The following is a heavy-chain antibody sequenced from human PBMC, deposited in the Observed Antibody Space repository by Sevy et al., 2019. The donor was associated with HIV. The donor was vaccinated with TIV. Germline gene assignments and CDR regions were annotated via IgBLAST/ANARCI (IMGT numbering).Heavy chain of an antibody. CDR2: IYYSGST. V-gene: IGHV4-31*03. CDR3: ARDPFTIFRVETRYYYGMDV. D-gene: IGHD3-3*01. J-gene: IGHJ6*02. CDR1: GGSISSGGYY. Sequence: SETLSLTCTVSGGSISSGGYYWSWIRQHPGKGLEWIGYIYYSGSTYYNPSLKSRVTISVDTSKNQFSLKLGSVTAADTAVYYCARDPFTIFRVETRYYYGMDVWGQGTTVTVSS.